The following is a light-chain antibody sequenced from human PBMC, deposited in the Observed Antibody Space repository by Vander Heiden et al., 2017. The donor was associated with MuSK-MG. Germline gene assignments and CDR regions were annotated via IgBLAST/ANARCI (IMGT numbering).Light chain of an antibody. CDR1: QGISSY. J-gene: IGKJ4*01. CDR3: QQLYSYPLT. CDR2: AAS. Sequence: DIQLTQSPSFLSASVGDRVTITCRASQGISSYLAWYQQKPGKAPKLQIYAASTLQSGVPSRFSGSGSGTEFTLTISSLQPEDFATYYCQQLYSYPLTFGGGTKVEIK. V-gene: IGKV1-9*01.